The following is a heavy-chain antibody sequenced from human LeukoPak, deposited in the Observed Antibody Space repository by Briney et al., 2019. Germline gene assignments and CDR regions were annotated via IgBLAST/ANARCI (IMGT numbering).Heavy chain of an antibody. CDR2: ISSNGGST. D-gene: IGHD6-19*01. J-gene: IGHJ4*02. CDR3: VRVGSGRPFDY. V-gene: IGHV3-64D*06. CDR1: GFTFSSYA. Sequence: GGSLRLSCSASGFTFSSYAMHWVRQAPGKGLEYVSAISSNGGSTYYADSVRGRFTISRDKSKNTLYLQMSSLRAEDTAVYYCVRVGSGRPFDYWGQGTLVTVSS.